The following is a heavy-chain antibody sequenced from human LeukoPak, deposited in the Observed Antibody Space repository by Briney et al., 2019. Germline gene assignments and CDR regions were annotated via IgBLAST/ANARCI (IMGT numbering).Heavy chain of an antibody. J-gene: IGHJ4*02. D-gene: IGHD3-3*01. V-gene: IGHV3-30*18. CDR3: AKEGFRFLEWDYFDY. CDR2: ISYDGSNK. Sequence: PGGSLRLSCVLSGFTVGGNYMSWVRQAPGKGLEWVAVISYDGSNKYYADSVKGRFTISRDNSKNTLYLQMNSLRAEDTAVYYCAKEGFRFLEWDYFDYWGQGTLVTVSS. CDR1: GFTVGGNY.